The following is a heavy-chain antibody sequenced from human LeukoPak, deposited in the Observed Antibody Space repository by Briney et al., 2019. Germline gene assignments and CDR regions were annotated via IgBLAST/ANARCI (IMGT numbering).Heavy chain of an antibody. Sequence: SETLSLTCTVSGGSISSYYWSWIRQPAGKGLEWIGYIYYSGSTNYNPSLKSRVTISVDTSKNQFSLKLSSVTAADTAVYYCARGTYDSSGYYYVGAFDIWGQGTMVTVSS. D-gene: IGHD3-22*01. V-gene: IGHV4-59*01. CDR1: GGSISSYY. J-gene: IGHJ3*02. CDR2: IYYSGST. CDR3: ARGTYDSSGYYYVGAFDI.